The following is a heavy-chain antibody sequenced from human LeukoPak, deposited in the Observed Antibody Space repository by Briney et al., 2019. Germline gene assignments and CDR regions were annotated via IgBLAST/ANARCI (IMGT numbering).Heavy chain of an antibody. CDR1: GFSFSNYG. CDR3: ASQHTDWFVDY. D-gene: IGHD3-9*01. J-gene: IGHJ4*02. V-gene: IGHV3-23*01. CDR2: VSASGAST. Sequence: GGSLRLSCAASGFSFSNYGMSWVRQAPGKGLEWVSGVSASGASTYSEDSVKGRFIISRDNSKNMVFLQMNSLRAEDTAVYYCASQHTDWFVDYWGQGILVTVSS.